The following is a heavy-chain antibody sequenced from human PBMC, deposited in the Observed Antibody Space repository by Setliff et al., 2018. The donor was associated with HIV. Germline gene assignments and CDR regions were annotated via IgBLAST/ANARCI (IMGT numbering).Heavy chain of an antibody. V-gene: IGHV4-38-2*02. CDR2: IYHSGSN. Sequence: PSETLSLTCTVSGYSISSGYYWGWIRQPPGKGLAWIGSIYHSGSNYYNPSLKSRVTISVDTSENQFSLKVTSVTGADTATYYCSRGPPFDRWGRGTLVTVSS. CDR3: SRGPPFDR. J-gene: IGHJ2*01. CDR1: GYSISSGYY.